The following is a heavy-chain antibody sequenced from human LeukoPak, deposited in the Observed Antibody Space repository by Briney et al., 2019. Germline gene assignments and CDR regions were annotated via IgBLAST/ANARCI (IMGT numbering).Heavy chain of an antibody. V-gene: IGHV4-39*01. D-gene: IGHD3-22*01. CDR3: ATPGVSYYYDSSGYYGY. CDR1: GGSISSSSYY. J-gene: IGHJ4*02. Sequence: PSETLSLTCTVSGGSISSSSYYWGWIRQPPGKGLEWIGGIYYSGSTYYNPSLKSRVTISVDTSKNQFSLELSSVTAADTAVYYCATPGVSYYYDSSGYYGYWGQGTLVTVSS. CDR2: IYYSGST.